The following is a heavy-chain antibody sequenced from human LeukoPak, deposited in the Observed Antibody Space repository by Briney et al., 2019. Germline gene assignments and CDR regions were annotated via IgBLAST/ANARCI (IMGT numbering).Heavy chain of an antibody. J-gene: IGHJ3*02. D-gene: IGHD3-22*01. CDR2: MNPNSGNT. CDR3: ARGQRAYYYDSSGYSDAFDI. V-gene: IGHV1-8*01. CDR1: GYTFTSYD. Sequence: GASVKVSCKASGYTFTSYDINWVRQATGQGLEWMGWMNPNSGNTGYAQKFQGRVTMTRNTSTSTAYMELSSLRSEDTAVYYCARGQRAYYYDSSGYSDAFDIWGQGTMVTVSS.